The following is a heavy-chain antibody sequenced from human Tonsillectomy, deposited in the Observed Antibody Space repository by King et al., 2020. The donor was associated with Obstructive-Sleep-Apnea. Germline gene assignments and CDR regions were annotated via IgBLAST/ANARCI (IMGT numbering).Heavy chain of an antibody. J-gene: IGHJ3*02. CDR3: AGGERYSSGWDLDAFDI. CDR2: RSYDGSNK. D-gene: IGHD6-19*01. V-gene: IGHV3-30*04. Sequence: VQLVESGGGVVQPGRSLRLSCAASGFTFSSYAMHWVRQAPGKGLEGVAVRSYDGSNKYSADSVNGRLTISRDKSKNTLYLQMNSLRAEDTAVYYCAGGERYSSGWDLDAFDIWGQGTMVTVSS. CDR1: GFTFSSYA.